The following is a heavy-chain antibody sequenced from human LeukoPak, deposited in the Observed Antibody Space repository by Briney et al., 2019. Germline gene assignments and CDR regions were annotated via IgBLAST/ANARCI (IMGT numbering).Heavy chain of an antibody. Sequence: GGSLRLSCAASGFTFSSYSMNWVRQAPGKGLEWVSSISSSSIYTYYADSVKGRFTISRDNAKKSLYLQMNSLRAEDTAVYYCARATDIVVVPAAIQFDYWGQGTLVTVTS. V-gene: IGHV3-21*01. D-gene: IGHD2-2*02. CDR1: GFTFSSYS. CDR3: ARATDIVVVPAAIQFDY. CDR2: ISSSSIYT. J-gene: IGHJ4*02.